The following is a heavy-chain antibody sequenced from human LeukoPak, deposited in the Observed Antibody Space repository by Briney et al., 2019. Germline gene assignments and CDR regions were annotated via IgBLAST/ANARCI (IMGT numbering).Heavy chain of an antibody. CDR2: IYPGDSDI. CDR1: GYRVSSYW. CDR3: ARQEYCSGGSCYTWFDP. Sequence: GEYLKISCKDSGYRVSSYWIAWVRQMPGKGLEYIGIIYPGDSDIRYSPSFQGQVTISADKSISTAYLQWSSLKASDTAMYYCARQEYCSGGSCYTWFDPWGQGTLVTVSS. V-gene: IGHV5-51*01. D-gene: IGHD2-15*01. J-gene: IGHJ5*02.